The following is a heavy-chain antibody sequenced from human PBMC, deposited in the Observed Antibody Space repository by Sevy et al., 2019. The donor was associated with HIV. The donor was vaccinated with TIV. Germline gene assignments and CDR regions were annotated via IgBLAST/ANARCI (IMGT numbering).Heavy chain of an antibody. CDR1: GYSISSGYY. V-gene: IGHV4-38-2*01. CDR3: ARTIAARLEKGWLDP. CDR2: IYHSGST. D-gene: IGHD6-6*01. J-gene: IGHJ5*02. Sequence: SETLSLTCAVSGYSISSGYYWGWIRQPPGKGLEWIGSIYHSGSTYYNPSLKSRVTISVDTSKNQFSLKLSSVTAADTAVYYCARTIAARLEKGWLDPWGQGTLVTVSS.